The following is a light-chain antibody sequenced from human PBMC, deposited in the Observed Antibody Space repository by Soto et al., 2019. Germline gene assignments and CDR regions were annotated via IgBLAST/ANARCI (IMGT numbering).Light chain of an antibody. CDR1: SSDVGAYNY. V-gene: IGLV2-14*03. Sequence: GSPGQSITISCTGTSSDVGAYNYVARYQHHPGKVPKLIIYDVYNRPSGVSTRFSGSKSGDTASLTISGLQTEDEADYYCTSYTILHTYVFGTGPTATVL. J-gene: IGLJ1*01. CDR2: DVY. CDR3: TSYTILHTYV.